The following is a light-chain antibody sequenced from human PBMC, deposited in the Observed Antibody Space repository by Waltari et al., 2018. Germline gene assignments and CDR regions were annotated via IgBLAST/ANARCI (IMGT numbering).Light chain of an antibody. J-gene: IGLJ3*02. CDR2: SIN. V-gene: IGLV1-44*01. CDR3: TTWDDSLNGRV. CDR1: SSNIGSNT. Sequence: QSVLTQPPSASGTPGQRVTISCSGSSSNIGSNTVNWYQQLPGTAPKLLIYSINPRPSGVPDRFAGSKSYTSASLAISGLQSEDEADYYCTTWDDSLNGRVFGGGTKLTVL.